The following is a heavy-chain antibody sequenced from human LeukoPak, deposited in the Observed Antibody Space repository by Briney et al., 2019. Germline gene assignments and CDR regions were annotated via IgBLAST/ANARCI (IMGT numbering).Heavy chain of an antibody. CDR2: IQYDGSYK. D-gene: IGHD6-19*01. CDR3: AKDVVGQQWPENY. V-gene: IGHV3-30*02. CDR1: GFTFSSYW. Sequence: GGSLRLSCAASGFTFSSYWMSWVRQAPGKGLEWVAFIQYDGSYKDYGDSVKGRFTISRDNSKNTLYLQMNSLRAEDTAVYFCAKDVVGQQWPENYWGQGTLVTVSS. J-gene: IGHJ4*02.